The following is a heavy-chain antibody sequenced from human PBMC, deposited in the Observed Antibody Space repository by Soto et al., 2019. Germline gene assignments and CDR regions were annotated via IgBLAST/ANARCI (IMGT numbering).Heavy chain of an antibody. CDR2: ISGSGGLS. J-gene: IGHJ4*02. CDR1: GFTFSTYA. CDR3: AKSFQFYDSSAYDY. D-gene: IGHD3-22*01. Sequence: GGSLRLSCAASGFTFSTYAMSWVRQAPGKGLEYVSSISGSGGLSYYADSVKGRFSISRDNSKTTLHLQMNSLRAEDTAVYYCAKSFQFYDSSAYDYWGQGALVTVSS. V-gene: IGHV3-23*01.